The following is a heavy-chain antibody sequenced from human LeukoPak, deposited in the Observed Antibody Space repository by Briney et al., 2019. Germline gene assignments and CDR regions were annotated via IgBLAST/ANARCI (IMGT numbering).Heavy chain of an antibody. CDR3: AKDSGGYTYVFDY. Sequence: GRSLRLSCAASGFTFSSYGMHWVRQAPGKGLEWVAVISYDGSNKYYADSVKGRFTISRDNSKNTLYLQMNSLRAEDTAVYYCAKDSGGYTYVFDYWGQETLVTVSS. CDR2: ISYDGSNK. V-gene: IGHV3-30*18. CDR1: GFTFSSYG. J-gene: IGHJ4*02. D-gene: IGHD5-18*01.